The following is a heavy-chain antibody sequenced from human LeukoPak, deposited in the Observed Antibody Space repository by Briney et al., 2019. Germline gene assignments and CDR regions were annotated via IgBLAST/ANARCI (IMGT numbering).Heavy chain of an antibody. CDR1: GFTFSDHY. J-gene: IGHJ3*02. Sequence: GGSLRLSCAASGFTFSDHYMSWIRQAPGKGLEWVANVDQDGSEKYYVGSVKGRFTISRDNAKNSLYLQMNSLRVEDTAVYYCARGWASSRRKAFDIWGQGTMVTVSS. CDR3: ARGWASSRRKAFDI. V-gene: IGHV3-7*03. CDR2: VDQDGSEK. D-gene: IGHD3-16*01.